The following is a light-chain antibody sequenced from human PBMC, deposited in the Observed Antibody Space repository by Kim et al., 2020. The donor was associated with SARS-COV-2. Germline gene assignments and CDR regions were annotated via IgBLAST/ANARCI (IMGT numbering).Light chain of an antibody. J-gene: IGLJ2*01. CDR2: QDS. CDR1: KLGDKY. Sequence: GAPGKTASITCSGDKLGDKYACWYQQKPGQSPVLVIYQDSKRPSGIPERFSGSNSGNTATLTISGTQAMDEADYYCQAWDSSTGVFGGGTQLTVL. CDR3: QAWDSSTGV. V-gene: IGLV3-1*01.